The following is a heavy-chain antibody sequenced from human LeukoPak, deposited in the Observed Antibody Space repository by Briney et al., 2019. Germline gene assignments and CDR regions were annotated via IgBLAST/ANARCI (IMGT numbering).Heavy chain of an antibody. V-gene: IGHV4-39*07. J-gene: IGHJ4*02. CDR2: IYYSGST. D-gene: IGHD3-10*01. CDR3: ARDVPFNYGSGSYYNLYFDY. Sequence: SENLSLTCTVSGGSINSRIYYWGWIRQPPGKGLEWIGSIYYSGSTYYNPSLKSRVTFSVDTSKNQFSLKLSSVTAADTAVYYCARDVPFNYGSGSYYNLYFDYWGQGTLVTVSS. CDR1: GGSINSRIYY.